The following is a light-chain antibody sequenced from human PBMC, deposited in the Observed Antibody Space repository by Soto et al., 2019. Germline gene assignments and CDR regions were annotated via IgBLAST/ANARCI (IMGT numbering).Light chain of an antibody. V-gene: IGLV2-23*02. Sequence: ALTQPASVSGSPGQSITISCTGTTSDVGSYNLVSWYQQHPGKAPKLMIYEVTKRPSGISNRFSGSKSGNTASLTISGLQAEDEADYYCCSYAGSSTIIFGGGTKLTVL. CDR3: CSYAGSSTII. J-gene: IGLJ2*01. CDR1: TSDVGSYNL. CDR2: EVT.